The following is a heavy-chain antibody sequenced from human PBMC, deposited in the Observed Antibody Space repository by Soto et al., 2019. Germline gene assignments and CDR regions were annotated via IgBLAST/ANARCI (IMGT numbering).Heavy chain of an antibody. J-gene: IGHJ3*02. CDR1: GYTFTSYG. D-gene: IGHD3-10*01. V-gene: IGHV1-18*01. CDR2: ISAYNGNT. CDR3: ASTFYKHVYGPPAFDI. Sequence: QVQLVQSGAEVKKPGASVKVSCKASGYTFTSYGISWVRQAPGQGLEWMGWISAYNGNTNYAQKLQGRVTMTTDTSTSTGYMELRSLRSDDTAVYYCASTFYKHVYGPPAFDIWGQGTMVTVSS.